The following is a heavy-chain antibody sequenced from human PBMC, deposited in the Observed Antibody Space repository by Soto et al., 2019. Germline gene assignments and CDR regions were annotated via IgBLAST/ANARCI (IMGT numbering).Heavy chain of an antibody. V-gene: IGHV4-30-4*01. CDR3: AKEITSVWFDP. J-gene: IGHJ5*02. CDR1: GVSINSPDYY. CDR2: IFYTGNA. Sequence: SETLSLTCTVSGVSINSPDYYWSWVRQPPGKGLEWIGYIFYTGNAYYNPSLRTRAAISIDTSKNQFSLRLSSVTAADTAVYYCAKEITSVWFDPWGPRALVTVSS.